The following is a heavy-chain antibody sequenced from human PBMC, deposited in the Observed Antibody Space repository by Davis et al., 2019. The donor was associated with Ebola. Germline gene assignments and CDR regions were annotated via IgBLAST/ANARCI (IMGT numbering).Heavy chain of an antibody. CDR2: VISSSGGT. V-gene: IGHV1-2*05. CDR1: GYTFIDYY. J-gene: IGHJ6*02. CDR3: ARGTNYGLDV. Sequence: ASVKVSCKASGYTFIDYYMHWVRQAPGQGLEWMGRVISSSGGTNYAQKFQGRVTMTRDTSISTAYMELSRLTSDDTVVYYCARGTNYGLDVWGQGTTVTVSS.